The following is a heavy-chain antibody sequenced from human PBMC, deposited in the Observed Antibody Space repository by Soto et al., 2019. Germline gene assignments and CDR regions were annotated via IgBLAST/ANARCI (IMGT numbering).Heavy chain of an antibody. J-gene: IGHJ5*02. CDR3: ARDYYGSGSYYYSPNWFDP. V-gene: IGHV1-46*03. D-gene: IGHD3-10*01. CDR1: GYTFTSYY. Sequence: ASVKVSCKASGYTFTSYYMHWVRQAPGQGLEWMGIINPSGGSTSYAQKFQGRVTMTRDTSTSTVYMELSSLRSEDTAVYYCARDYYGSGSYYYSPNWFDPWGQRTLVTVSS. CDR2: INPSGGST.